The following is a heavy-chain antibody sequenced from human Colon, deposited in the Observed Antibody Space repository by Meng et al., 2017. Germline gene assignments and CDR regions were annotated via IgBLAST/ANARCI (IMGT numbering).Heavy chain of an antibody. Sequence: GESLKISCVASGFIFRNHEMNWVRQAPGKGLEWVSYTNPGGSIIDYAGSVRGRFTISRDNSNNSLYLQMNSLRAEATAVYYCARDRGGGWSEDESSFDFWGQGTLVTVSS. V-gene: IGHV3-48*03. CDR1: GFIFRNHE. J-gene: IGHJ4*02. CDR2: TNPGGSII. CDR3: ARDRGGGWSEDESSFDF. D-gene: IGHD6-19*01.